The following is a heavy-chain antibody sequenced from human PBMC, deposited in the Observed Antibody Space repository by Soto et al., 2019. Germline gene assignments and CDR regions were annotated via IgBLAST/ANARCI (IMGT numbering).Heavy chain of an antibody. Sequence: SETLSLTCTVSGGSISSYYWSWIRQPPGKGLEWIGYIYYSGSTNYNSSLKSRVTISVDTSKNQFSLKLSSVTAADTAVYYCAREGMAVAGIGAFDIWGQGTMVTVSS. CDR1: GGSISSYY. V-gene: IGHV4-59*01. CDR3: AREGMAVAGIGAFDI. CDR2: IYYSGST. J-gene: IGHJ3*02. D-gene: IGHD6-19*01.